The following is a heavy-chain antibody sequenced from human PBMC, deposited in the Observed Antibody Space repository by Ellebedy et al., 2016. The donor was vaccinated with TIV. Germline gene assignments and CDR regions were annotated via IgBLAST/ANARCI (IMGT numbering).Heavy chain of an antibody. D-gene: IGHD5/OR15-5a*01. CDR1: GYTFTDYY. CDR3: TRDLTNKVSGDY. J-gene: IGHJ4*02. V-gene: IGHV1-2*02. CDR2: INPNSGGT. Sequence: AASVKVSCKTSGYTFTDYYIHWVRQAPGQGLEWMAWINPNSGGTNYAQKFQGRVTVTRDTSTSTAFLELSRLSSDDTAVYYCTRDLTNKVSGDYWGQGTLVTVSS.